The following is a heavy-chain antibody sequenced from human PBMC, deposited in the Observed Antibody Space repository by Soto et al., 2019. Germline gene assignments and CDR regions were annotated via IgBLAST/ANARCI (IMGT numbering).Heavy chain of an antibody. D-gene: IGHD3-3*01. V-gene: IGHV3-30*18. CDR2: ISYDGSNK. J-gene: IGHJ6*02. CDR1: GFTFSSYG. Sequence: GGSLRLSCAASGFTFSSYGMHWVRQAPGKGLEWVAVISYDGSNKYYADSVKGRFTISRDNSKNTLYLQTNSLRAEDTAVYYCAKDNAIFGVVINYYYYYGMDVWGQGTTVTV. CDR3: AKDNAIFGVVINYYYYYGMDV.